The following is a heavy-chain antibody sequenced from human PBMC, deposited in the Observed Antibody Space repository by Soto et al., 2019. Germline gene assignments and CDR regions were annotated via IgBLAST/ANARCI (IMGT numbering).Heavy chain of an antibody. CDR3: ARFYYDGSGDLPSPYLYYGLDV. V-gene: IGHV3-20*04. CDR1: GFTFDDYG. CDR2: VNWNGGST. D-gene: IGHD3-22*01. Sequence: PGGSLRLSCAASGFTFDDYGMSWARQAPGKGLEWVSGVNWNGGSTGYADSVKGRFTISRDNPKNSLYLQMNSLRAEDTAVYYCARFYYDGSGDLPSPYLYYGLDVWGQGTRGTAS. J-gene: IGHJ6*02.